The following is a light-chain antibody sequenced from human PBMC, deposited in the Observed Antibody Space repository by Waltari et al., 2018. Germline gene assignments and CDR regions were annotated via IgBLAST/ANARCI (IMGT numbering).Light chain of an antibody. Sequence: QSALTQPVSVSGSPGQSITISCTGTSSDVGGYTFSSWSQQHPGKAPKLMIYAVTNRPSGVSYRFSGSTSGNTASLTISGLQVEDEADYYCTSYTRTSTLVFGGGTKLTVL. CDR3: TSYTRTSTLV. CDR1: SSDVGGYTF. CDR2: AVT. J-gene: IGLJ2*01. V-gene: IGLV2-14*01.